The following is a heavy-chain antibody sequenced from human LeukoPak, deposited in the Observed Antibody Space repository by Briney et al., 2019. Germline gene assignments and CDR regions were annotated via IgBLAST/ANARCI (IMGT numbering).Heavy chain of an antibody. CDR2: ISGSGGST. CDR3: ARAHRFYYYYYMDV. V-gene: IGHV3-23*01. CDR1: GFTFSSYA. Sequence: GGSLRLSCAASGFTFSSYAMSWVRQAPGKGLEWVSAISGSGGSTYYADSVKGRFTISRDNSKNTLYLQMNSLRAEDTAVYYCARAHRFYYYYYMDVWGKGTTVTVSS. J-gene: IGHJ6*03.